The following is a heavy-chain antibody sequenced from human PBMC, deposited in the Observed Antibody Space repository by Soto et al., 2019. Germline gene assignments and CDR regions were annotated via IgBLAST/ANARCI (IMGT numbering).Heavy chain of an antibody. V-gene: IGHV1-18*01. J-gene: IGHJ6*02. CDR3: ARDGGTAAAAGLYGMDV. CDR1: GNTFSNYD. Sequence: ASVKVSCKASGNTFSNYDINWVRQAPGQGLEWMGWISAYNGNTNYAQKLQGRVTMTTDTSTSTAYMELRSLRSDDTAVYYCARDGGTAAAAGLYGMDVWGQGTTVTVSS. D-gene: IGHD6-13*01. CDR2: ISAYNGNT.